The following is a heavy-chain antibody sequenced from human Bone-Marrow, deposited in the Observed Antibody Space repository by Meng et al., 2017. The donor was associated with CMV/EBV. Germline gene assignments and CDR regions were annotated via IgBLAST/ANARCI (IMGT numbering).Heavy chain of an antibody. CDR1: GYTFTSYD. Sequence: ASVKVSCKASGYTFTSYDIMWVRQATGQGLEWMGWMNTNSGNTGYAQKFQGRVTMTSNTSISTAYMDLSSLRSEDTAVYYCARSPRITIFGVVMHNYGMEVWGQGTTVTVSS. CDR2: MNTNSGNT. CDR3: ARSPRITIFGVVMHNYGMEV. V-gene: IGHV1-8*01. D-gene: IGHD3-3*01. J-gene: IGHJ6*02.